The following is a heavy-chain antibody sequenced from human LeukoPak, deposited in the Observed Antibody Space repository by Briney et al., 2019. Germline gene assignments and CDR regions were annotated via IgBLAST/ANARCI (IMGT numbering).Heavy chain of an antibody. J-gene: IGHJ3*02. D-gene: IGHD3-9*01. V-gene: IGHV1-46*01. CDR2: INPSGGST. Sequence: GASVKVSCKASGYTFTSYYMHWVRQAPGQGLEWMGIINPSGGSTSYAQKFQGRVTMTRDTSTSTVYMELSSLRSEDTAVYYCAILVTSDAFDIWGQGTMVTDSS. CDR3: AILVTSDAFDI. CDR1: GYTFTSYY.